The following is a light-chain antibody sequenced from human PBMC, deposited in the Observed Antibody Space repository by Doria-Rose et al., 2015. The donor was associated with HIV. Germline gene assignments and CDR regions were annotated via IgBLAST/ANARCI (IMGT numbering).Light chain of an antibody. V-gene: IGKV1-33*01. CDR3: QQYENLPLT. J-gene: IGKJ4*01. Sequence: DIRVTQSPSSLSASVGDRVTISCQASQDINNCLNWYQQKPGKAPKLLIYDASILETGVPSRLSGSGSVTDFNFTVSSLQPEDIATYYCQQYENLPLTFGGGTKIEI. CDR1: QDINNC. CDR2: DAS.